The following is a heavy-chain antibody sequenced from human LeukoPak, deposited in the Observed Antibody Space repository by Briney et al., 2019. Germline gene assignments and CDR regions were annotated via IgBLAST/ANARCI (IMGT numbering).Heavy chain of an antibody. Sequence: GGSLRLSCAASGFTFSSYEMNWVRQAPGKGLEWVSYISSSGDTIHYADSVKGRFTISRDNAKNSLYLQMNSLRAEDTAVYYCARDRETVAGTLGWFDPWGQGTLVTVSS. D-gene: IGHD6-19*01. J-gene: IGHJ5*02. V-gene: IGHV3-48*03. CDR2: ISSSGDTI. CDR1: GFTFSSYE. CDR3: ARDRETVAGTLGWFDP.